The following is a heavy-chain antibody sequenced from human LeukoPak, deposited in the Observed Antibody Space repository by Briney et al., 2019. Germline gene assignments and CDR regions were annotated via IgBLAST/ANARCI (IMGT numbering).Heavy chain of an antibody. CDR1: GGSFSGYY. V-gene: IGHV4-34*01. CDR3: ARMIRILDY. J-gene: IGHJ4*02. D-gene: IGHD3-22*01. Sequence: SETLSLTCAVYGGSFSGYYWSWIRQPPGKGLEWIGEINHSGSTNYNPSLKSRVTISVDTSKNQFSLKLSSVTAADTAVYYCARMIRILDYWGQGTLVTISS. CDR2: INHSGST.